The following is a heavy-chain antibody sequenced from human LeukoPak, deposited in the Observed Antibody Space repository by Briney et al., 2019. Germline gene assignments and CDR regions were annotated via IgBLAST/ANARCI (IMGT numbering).Heavy chain of an antibody. J-gene: IGHJ4*02. V-gene: IGHV4-39*01. CDR1: GGSISSSSYY. Sequence: PSETLSLTCTVSGGSISSSSYYWGWIRQPPGKGLEWIGSIYYSGSTYYNPSLKSRVTISVDTSKNQFSLKLSSVTAADTAVYYCARHVREYSSSPFDYWGQGTLVTVSS. CDR3: ARHVREYSSSPFDY. CDR2: IYYSGST. D-gene: IGHD6-6*01.